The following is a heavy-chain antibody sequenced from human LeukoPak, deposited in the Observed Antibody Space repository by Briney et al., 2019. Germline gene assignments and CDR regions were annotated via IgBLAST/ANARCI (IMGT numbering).Heavy chain of an antibody. D-gene: IGHD6-19*01. CDR2: INCNSGGT. CDR3: ARGVYSGWYTHNWLDS. V-gene: IGHV1-2*02. J-gene: IGHJ5*01. CDR1: GYTFTAYY. Sequence: ASVKVSCKTSGYTFTAYYIHWVRQAPGQGLEWMGWINCNSGGTNYAQMFQGRVTMTRDTSISTAYMELSSLRSDDTAVYYCARGVYSGWYTHNWLDSWGQGTLVIVSS.